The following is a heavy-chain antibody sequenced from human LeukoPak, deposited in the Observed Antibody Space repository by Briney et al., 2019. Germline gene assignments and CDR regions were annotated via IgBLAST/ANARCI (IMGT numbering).Heavy chain of an antibody. CDR3: ARVHGVWGSGSYLSSYYYYYMDV. V-gene: IGHV3-53*01. CDR1: RFTVSSNH. CDR2: IYSGGNR. Sequence: GGSLRLSCEASRFTVSSNHMNWVRQAPGKGLEWVSVIYSGGNRYYADSVKGRFIISRDNSKNTLYLQMNSLRAEDTAVYYCARVHGVWGSGSYLSSYYYYYMDVWGKGTTVTVSS. J-gene: IGHJ6*03. D-gene: IGHD3-10*01.